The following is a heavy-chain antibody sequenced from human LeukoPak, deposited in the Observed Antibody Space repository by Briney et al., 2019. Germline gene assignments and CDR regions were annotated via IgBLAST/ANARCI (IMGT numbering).Heavy chain of an antibody. CDR3: ARGRYCSSTSCSPPVFDP. Sequence: PGGSLRLSCAASGFTFSSYAMSWVRQAPGKGLEWVSAISSSGSTIYYADSVKGRFTISRDNAKNSLYLQMNSLRAEDTAVYYCARGRYCSSTSCSPPVFDPWGQGTLVTVSS. J-gene: IGHJ5*02. D-gene: IGHD2-2*01. CDR1: GFTFSSYA. CDR2: ISSSGSTI. V-gene: IGHV3-21*04.